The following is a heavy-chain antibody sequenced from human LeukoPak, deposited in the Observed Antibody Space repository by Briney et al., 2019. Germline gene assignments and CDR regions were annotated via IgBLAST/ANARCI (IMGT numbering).Heavy chain of an antibody. CDR1: GGSISSNSYY. CDR2: IYTSGST. CDR3: ARGRPPVLRFLEWLSHFDY. Sequence: SETLSLTCTVSGGSISSNSYYWSWIRQPAGKGLEWIGRIYTSGSTNYNPSLKSRVTMSVDTSKNQFSLKLGSVTAADTAVYYCARGRPPVLRFLEWLSHFDYWGQGTLVTVSS. V-gene: IGHV4-61*02. J-gene: IGHJ4*02. D-gene: IGHD3-3*01.